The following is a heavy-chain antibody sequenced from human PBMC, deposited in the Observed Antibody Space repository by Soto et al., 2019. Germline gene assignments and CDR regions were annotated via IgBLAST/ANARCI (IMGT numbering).Heavy chain of an antibody. CDR2: IYHSGST. Sequence: SETLSLTCAVSGGSISSGDYSWSWTRQPPGKGLEWIGYIYHSGSTYYNPSLKSRVTISVDRSKNQFSLKLSSVTAADTAVYYCARSERGGWFDPWGQGTLVTVSS. J-gene: IGHJ5*02. CDR1: GGSISSGDYS. D-gene: IGHD1-1*01. CDR3: ARSERGGWFDP. V-gene: IGHV4-30-2*01.